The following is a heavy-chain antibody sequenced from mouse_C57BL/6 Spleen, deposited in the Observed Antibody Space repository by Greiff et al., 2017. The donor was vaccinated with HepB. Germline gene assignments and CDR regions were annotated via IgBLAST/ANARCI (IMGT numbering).Heavy chain of an antibody. CDR3: ARWGCTTVVERYFDY. CDR2: IDPSDSYT. D-gene: IGHD1-1*01. V-gene: IGHV1-69*01. J-gene: IGHJ2*01. CDR1: GYTFTSYW. Sequence: QVQLQQPGAELVMPGASVKLSCKASGYTFTSYWMHWVKQRPGQGLEWIGEIDPSDSYTNYNQKFKGKSTLTVDKSSSTAYMQLSSLTSEDSAVYYCARWGCTTVVERYFDYWGQGTTLTVSS.